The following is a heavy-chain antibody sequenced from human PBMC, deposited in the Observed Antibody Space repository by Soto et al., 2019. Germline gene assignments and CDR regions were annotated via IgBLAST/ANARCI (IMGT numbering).Heavy chain of an antibody. V-gene: IGHV3-23*01. J-gene: IGHJ4*02. D-gene: IGHD1-7*01. CDR2: ISGSGGST. Sequence: PGGSLRLSCAASGFTFSSYAMSWVRQAPGKGLEWVSAISGSGGSTYYADSVKGRFTISRDNSKNTLYLQMNSLRAEDTAVYYCANYLELRRQFDYWGQGTLVTVSS. CDR1: GFTFSSYA. CDR3: ANYLELRRQFDY.